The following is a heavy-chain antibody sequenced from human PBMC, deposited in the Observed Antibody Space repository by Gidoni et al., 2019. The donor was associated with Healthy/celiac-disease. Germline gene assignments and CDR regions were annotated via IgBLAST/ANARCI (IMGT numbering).Heavy chain of an antibody. D-gene: IGHD3-16*02. CDR2: IYSGGST. J-gene: IGHJ3*02. CDR1: GFPVSSNY. V-gene: IGHV3-66*02. CDR3: AREQFMITFGGVIDGDAFDI. Sequence: EVQLVESGGGLVQPGGSLRLPCAASGFPVSSNYMSWVRQAPGKGLEWVSVIYSGGSTYYADSVKGRFTISRDNSKNTLYLQMNSLRAEDTAVYYCAREQFMITFGGVIDGDAFDIWGQGTMVTVSS.